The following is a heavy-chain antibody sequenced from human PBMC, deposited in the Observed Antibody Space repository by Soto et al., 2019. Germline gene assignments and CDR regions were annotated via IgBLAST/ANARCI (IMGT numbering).Heavy chain of an antibody. CDR2: ISYDGSNK. CDR1: GFTFSSYA. Sequence: GGSLRLSCAASGFTFSSYAMHWVRQAPGKGLEWVAVISYDGSNKYYADSVKGRFTISRDNSKNTLYLQMNSLRAEDTAVYYCARDHRAVAVYYYDSSGYFVPSGYFDYWGQGTLVTVSS. D-gene: IGHD3-22*01. J-gene: IGHJ4*02. CDR3: ARDHRAVAVYYYDSSGYFVPSGYFDY. V-gene: IGHV3-30-3*01.